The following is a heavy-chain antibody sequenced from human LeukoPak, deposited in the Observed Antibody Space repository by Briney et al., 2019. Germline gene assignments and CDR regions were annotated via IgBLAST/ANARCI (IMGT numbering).Heavy chain of an antibody. V-gene: IGHV3-53*04. CDR1: RFTVSINY. CDR2: LYSGGNT. CDR3: ARDAEYSYELGYFDY. D-gene: IGHD5-18*01. J-gene: IGHJ4*02. Sequence: SGGSLRLSCAASRFTVSINYMSGVRQAPGKGVEGVSVLYSGGNTYYADSVKGRLTIPRHNSEHTLYVHVQSVRGEDTAVFYCARDAEYSYELGYFDYRGQGTLVTVSS.